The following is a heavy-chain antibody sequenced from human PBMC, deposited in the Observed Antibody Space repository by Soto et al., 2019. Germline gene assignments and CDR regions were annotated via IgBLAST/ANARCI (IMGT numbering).Heavy chain of an antibody. CDR2: INKASIYI. V-gene: IGHV3-21*01. CDR1: GFTFNTYD. CDR3: ARRSVTTYHFFDY. Sequence: EVQLVESGGGLVKPGGSLRLSCAASGFTFNTYDMDWVRQAPGKGLEWVSSINKASIYIYYADSVRGRFTISGDNAKNSLYLQMNSLRVEDTAVYYCARRSVTTYHFFDYWGQGTLVTVSS. D-gene: IGHD4-17*01. J-gene: IGHJ4*02.